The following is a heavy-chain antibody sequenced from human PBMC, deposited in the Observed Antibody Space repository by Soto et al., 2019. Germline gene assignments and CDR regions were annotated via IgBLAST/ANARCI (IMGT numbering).Heavy chain of an antibody. D-gene: IGHD4-17*01. CDR2: ISSSGSTI. V-gene: IGHV3-48*03. CDR1: GFTFSSYE. CDR3: ARGPHYGDYRAHFDY. Sequence: PGGSLRLSCAASGFTFSSYEMTWVRQAPGKGLEWVSYISSSGSTIYYADSVKGRFTISRDNAKNSLYLQMNSLRAEDTAVYYCARGPHYGDYRAHFDYWGQGTLVTVSS. J-gene: IGHJ4*02.